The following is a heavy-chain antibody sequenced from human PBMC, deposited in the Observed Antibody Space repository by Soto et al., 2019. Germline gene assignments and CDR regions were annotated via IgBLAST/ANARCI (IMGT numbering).Heavy chain of an antibody. V-gene: IGHV4-59*08. CDR1: GGSFSPNY. CDR3: ARAGADHQSRDT. CDR2: IYYGGTA. Sequence: QVQLQESGPGLVKPSETLSLTCTVSGGSFSPNYWRWIRQPPGKGLEWVGYIYYGGTASYIPSLKTRVSISRETSRYHFYLKLSSLAPPDTAACFDARAGADHQSRDTWGPGTPVT. J-gene: IGHJ5*01.